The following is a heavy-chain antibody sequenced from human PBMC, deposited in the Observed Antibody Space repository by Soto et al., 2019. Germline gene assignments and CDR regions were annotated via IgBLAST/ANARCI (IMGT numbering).Heavy chain of an antibody. CDR3: ARERWPRSEAFDY. CDR2: IYYDGSNR. D-gene: IGHD5-12*01. Sequence: QVQLVESGGGVVQPGGSLRLSWATSGFSFNSNGMHWVRQAPGKGLEWVAIIYYDGSNRKYADSVRGRFTVSRDSSKNTVYLQMNSLGAEDTAVYDCARERWPRSEAFDYWGQGTLVTVSS. J-gene: IGHJ4*02. CDR1: GFSFNSNG. V-gene: IGHV3-33*01.